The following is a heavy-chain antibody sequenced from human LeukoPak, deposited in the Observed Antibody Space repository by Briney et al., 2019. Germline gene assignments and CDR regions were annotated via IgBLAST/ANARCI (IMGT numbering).Heavy chain of an antibody. Sequence: SETLSLTCSVSGASISSYHWSWIRQPPGKGLEWMGYADNSGNTKYNPSLKSRVSMSVDTSKNQFSLRLSSVTAADTAVYYCARSTWRGVACDYWGQGTLVTVST. J-gene: IGHJ4*02. CDR3: ARSTWRGVACDY. CDR1: GASISSYH. V-gene: IGHV4-59*12. D-gene: IGHD5/OR15-5a*01. CDR2: ADNSGNT.